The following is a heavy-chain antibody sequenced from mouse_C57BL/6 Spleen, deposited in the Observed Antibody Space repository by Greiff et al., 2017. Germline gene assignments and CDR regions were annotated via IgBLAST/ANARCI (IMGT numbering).Heavy chain of an antibody. CDR1: GYTFTDYE. Sequence: QVQLQQSGAELVRPGASVTLSCKASGYTFTDYEMHWVKQTPVHGLEWIGAIDPETGGTAYNQKFKGKAILTADKSSSTAYMELRSLTSEDSAVXYCTREEGWLLRMFAYWGQGTLVTVSA. D-gene: IGHD2-3*01. V-gene: IGHV1-15*01. J-gene: IGHJ3*01. CDR2: IDPETGGT. CDR3: TREEGWLLRMFAY.